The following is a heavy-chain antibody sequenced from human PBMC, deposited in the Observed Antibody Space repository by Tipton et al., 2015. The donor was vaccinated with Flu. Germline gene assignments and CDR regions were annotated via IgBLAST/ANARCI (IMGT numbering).Heavy chain of an antibody. J-gene: IGHJ4*02. D-gene: IGHD3-3*01. CDR1: GFTFSSYE. Sequence: AGSGFTFSSYEMNWVRQAPGKGLEWISYISSSGSTIYYVDSVKGRFTISRDNAKNSLYLQMNSLRAEDTAVYYCARKYYDFWSGYLDFQFWGQGILVTVSS. CDR3: ARKYYDFWSGYLDFQF. CDR2: ISSSGSTI. V-gene: IGHV3-48*03.